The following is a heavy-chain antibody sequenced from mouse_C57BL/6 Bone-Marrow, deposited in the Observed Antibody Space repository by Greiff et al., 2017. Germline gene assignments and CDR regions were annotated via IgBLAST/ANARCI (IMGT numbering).Heavy chain of an antibody. J-gene: IGHJ2*01. V-gene: IGHV14-4*01. CDR2: IDPENGDT. D-gene: IGHD1-1*01. Sequence: EVKLQESGAELVRPGASVKLSCTASGFNIKDDYMHWVKQRPEQGLEWIGWIDPENGDTEYASKFQGKATITADTSSNTAYLQLSSLTSEDTAVYYCTAILTTVVAPYYFDYGGQGTALTVSS. CDR1: GFNIKDDY. CDR3: TAILTTVVAPYYFDY.